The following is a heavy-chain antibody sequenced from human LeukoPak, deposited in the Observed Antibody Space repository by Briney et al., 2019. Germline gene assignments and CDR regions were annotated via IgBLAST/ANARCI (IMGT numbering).Heavy chain of an antibody. D-gene: IGHD2-2*02. J-gene: IGHJ6*03. CDR1: GGSISGGDYY. CDR3: ARGPTYDIVVVPAAIENGDYYYYYMDV. V-gene: IGHV4-30-4*08. Sequence: SQTLSLTCTVSGGSISGGDYYWSWVRQPPGKGLEWSVYIYYSGGTYYNPSPKRGVTISVDTSKNHFSLKLSSVTAADTAVYYCARGPTYDIVVVPAAIENGDYYYYYMDVWGKGTTVTVSS. CDR2: IYYSGGT.